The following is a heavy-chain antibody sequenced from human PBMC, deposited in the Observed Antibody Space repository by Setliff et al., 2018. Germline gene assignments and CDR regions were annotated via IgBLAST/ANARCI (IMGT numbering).Heavy chain of an antibody. CDR2: ISGSGGST. CDR1: GFTFRSYA. V-gene: IGHV3-23*01. J-gene: IGHJ6*02. D-gene: IGHD3-10*01. CDR3: AKLRTPGTGYYYYAMDV. Sequence: GGSLRLSCAASGFTFRSYAMSWVRQAPGEGLVWVSAISGSGGSTYYADSVKGRFTISRDNSKNTLYVQMNSLRADDTAVYYCAKLRTPGTGYYYYAMDVWGQGTTVTVSS.